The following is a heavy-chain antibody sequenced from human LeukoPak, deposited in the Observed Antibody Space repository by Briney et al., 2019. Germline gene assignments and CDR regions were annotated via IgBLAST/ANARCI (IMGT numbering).Heavy chain of an antibody. D-gene: IGHD3-22*01. CDR1: GFTFDDYA. V-gene: IGHV3-9*01. CDR3: AKDTTYYYDSSGYDGFDI. Sequence: PGGSLRLSCAASGFTFDDYAMHWVRQAPGKGLEWVSGITWNSDTIDYADSVKGRFTISRDNAKNSLYLQMNSLRAEDTALYYCAKDTTYYYDSSGYDGFDIWGQGTMVTVPS. CDR2: ITWNSDTI. J-gene: IGHJ3*02.